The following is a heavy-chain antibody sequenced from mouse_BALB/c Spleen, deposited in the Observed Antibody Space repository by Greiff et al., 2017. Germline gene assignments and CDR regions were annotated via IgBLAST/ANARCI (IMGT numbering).Heavy chain of an antibody. J-gene: IGHJ2*01. Sequence: EVQRVESGGGLVKPGGSLKLSCAASGFTFSSYAMSWVRQTPEKRLEWVASISSGGSTYYPDSVKGRFTISRDNARNILYLQMSSLRSEDTAMYYCARGRDYYDFDYWGQGTTLTVSS. D-gene: IGHD1-1*01. V-gene: IGHV5-6-5*01. CDR2: ISSGGST. CDR1: GFTFSSYA. CDR3: ARGRDYYDFDY.